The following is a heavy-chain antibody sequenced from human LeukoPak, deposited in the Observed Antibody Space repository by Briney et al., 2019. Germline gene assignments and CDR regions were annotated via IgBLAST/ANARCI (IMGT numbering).Heavy chain of an antibody. Sequence: SETLSLTCTVSGGSISSYYWSWIRQPPGKGLEWIGYIYYSGSTNYNPSLKSRVTISVDTSKNQFSLKLSSVTAVDTAVYYCARLDSGSYYLSEWGQGTLVTVSS. V-gene: IGHV4-59*08. CDR2: IYYSGST. CDR1: GGSISSYY. CDR3: ARLDSGSYYLSE. D-gene: IGHD1-26*01. J-gene: IGHJ4*02.